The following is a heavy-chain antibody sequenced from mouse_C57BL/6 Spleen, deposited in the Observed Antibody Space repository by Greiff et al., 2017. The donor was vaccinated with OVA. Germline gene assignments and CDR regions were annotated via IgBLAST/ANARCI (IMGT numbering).Heavy chain of an antibody. CDR1: GYTFTSYW. Sequence: QVHVKQPGTELVKPGASVKLSCKASGYTFTSYWMHWVKQRPGQGLEWIGNINPSNGGTNYNEKFKSKATLTVDKSSSTAYMQLSSLTSEDSAVYYCAPTGRSFSWFAYWGQGTLVTVSA. CDR2: INPSNGGT. J-gene: IGHJ3*01. D-gene: IGHD4-1*02. V-gene: IGHV1-53*01. CDR3: APTGRSFSWFAY.